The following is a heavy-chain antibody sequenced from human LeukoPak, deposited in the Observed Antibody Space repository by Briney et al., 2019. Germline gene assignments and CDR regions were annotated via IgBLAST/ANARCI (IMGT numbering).Heavy chain of an antibody. D-gene: IGHD2-15*01. CDR1: GFIVSSNY. J-gene: IGHJ4*02. V-gene: IGHV3-53*01. Sequence: GGSLRLSCAASGFIVSSNYMSWVRQALGKGLEWVSVIYSGGSTYYADSVKGRFTISRDNSKNTLYLQMNSLRAEDTAVYYCASTHLGYCSSVSCQNDYWGQGTLVTASS. CDR2: IYSGGST. CDR3: ASTHLGYCSSVSCQNDY.